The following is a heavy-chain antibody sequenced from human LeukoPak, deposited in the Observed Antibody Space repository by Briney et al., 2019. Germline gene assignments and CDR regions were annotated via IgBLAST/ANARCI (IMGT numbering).Heavy chain of an antibody. CDR1: GGSFSGYY. D-gene: IGHD4-17*01. CDR2: INHSGST. CDR3: ARSLYGDYGDY. Sequence: PSETLSLTCAVYGGSFSGYYWSWIRQPPGKGLEWIGEINHSGSTNYNPSLKSRVTISVDTSKNQFSLKLSSVTAADTAVYYCARSLYGDYGDYRGQGTLVTVSS. J-gene: IGHJ4*02. V-gene: IGHV4-34*01.